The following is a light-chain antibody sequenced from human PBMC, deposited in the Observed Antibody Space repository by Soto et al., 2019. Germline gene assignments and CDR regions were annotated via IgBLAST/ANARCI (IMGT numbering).Light chain of an antibody. CDR1: QSISTE. CDR2: SAS. V-gene: IGKV3-15*01. J-gene: IGKJ2*01. Sequence: EIVMTQSPPTLSVSPGDRAPLSCRASQSISTELAWYQQKPGQPPRLLIYSASTRATGVPARFTGSGSGSEFTLTISGLQSEDFAVYYCQQGHNWPLTFGQGTRLEI. CDR3: QQGHNWPLT.